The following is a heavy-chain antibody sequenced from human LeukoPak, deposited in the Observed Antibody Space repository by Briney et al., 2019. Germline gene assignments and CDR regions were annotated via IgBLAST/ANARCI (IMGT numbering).Heavy chain of an antibody. CDR1: GYTFTGYY. D-gene: IGHD3-16*01. V-gene: IGHV1-2*02. CDR3: ARALISDDYVFMDV. J-gene: IGHJ6*02. CDR2: INPNSGGT. Sequence: ASVKVSCKASGYTFTGYYTQWVRQAPGQGLEWMGWINPNSGGTNYAQKFQGRVTMTRDTYITTAYMELSRLSSDDTAVYYCARALISDDYVFMDVWGQGTTVTVPS.